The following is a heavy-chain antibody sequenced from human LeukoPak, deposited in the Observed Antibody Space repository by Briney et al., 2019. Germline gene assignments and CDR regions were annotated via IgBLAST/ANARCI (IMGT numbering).Heavy chain of an antibody. CDR2: IKQDGSEK. Sequence: GGSLRLSCAASGFTFSSYGMSWVRQAPGKGLEWVANIKQDGSEKYYVDSVKGRFTISRDNAKNSLYLQMNSLRAEDTAVYYCARDRGGYYYYFYYIDVWGKGTTVTISS. D-gene: IGHD3-22*01. J-gene: IGHJ6*03. CDR1: GFTFSSYG. V-gene: IGHV3-7*01. CDR3: ARDRGGYYYYFYYIDV.